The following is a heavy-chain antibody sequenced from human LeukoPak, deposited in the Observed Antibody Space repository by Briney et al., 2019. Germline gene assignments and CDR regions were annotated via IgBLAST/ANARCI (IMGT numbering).Heavy chain of an antibody. CDR3: ARDLSSNAAAAGSRSPLGY. D-gene: IGHD6-13*01. CDR1: GGTFSSYA. CDR2: IIPIFGTA. V-gene: IGHV1-69*05. Sequence: EASVKVSCKASGGTFSSYAISWVRQAPGQGLEWMGGIIPIFGTANYAQKFQGRVTITTDESTSTAYMELSSLRSEDTAVYYCARDLSSNAAAAGSRSPLGYWGQGTLVTVSS. J-gene: IGHJ4*02.